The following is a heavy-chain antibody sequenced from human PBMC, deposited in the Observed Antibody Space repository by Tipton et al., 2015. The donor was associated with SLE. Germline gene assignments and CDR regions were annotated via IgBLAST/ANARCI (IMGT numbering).Heavy chain of an antibody. CDR3: ARDIDVVVPAASGAFDI. D-gene: IGHD2-2*01. J-gene: IGHJ3*02. V-gene: IGHV1-18*01. CDR2: ITAYNGNT. CDR1: GYTFTSYG. Sequence: QLVQSGAEVKKPGASVRVSCKASGYTFTSYGISWVRQAPGQGLEWMGWITAYNGNTNYAQKLQGRVTMTTDTSTSTAYMELRSLRSDDTAVYYCARDIDVVVPAASGAFDIWGQGTMVTVSS.